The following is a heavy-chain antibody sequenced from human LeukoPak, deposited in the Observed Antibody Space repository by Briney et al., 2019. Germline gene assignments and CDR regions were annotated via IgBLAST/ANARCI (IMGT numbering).Heavy chain of an antibody. CDR1: GGSISSYY. Sequence: SETLSLTCTVSGGSISSYYWSWIRQPPGKGLEWIGYIYYSGSTNYNPSLKSRVTISVDTSKNQFSLKLSSVTAADTAVYYCARLRLDSSGYCAFDIWGQGTMVTVSS. J-gene: IGHJ3*02. V-gene: IGHV4-59*08. D-gene: IGHD3-22*01. CDR2: IYYSGST. CDR3: ARLRLDSSGYCAFDI.